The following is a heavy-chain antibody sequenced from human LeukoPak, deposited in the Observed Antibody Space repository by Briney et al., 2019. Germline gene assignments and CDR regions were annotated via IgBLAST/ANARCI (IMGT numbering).Heavy chain of an antibody. CDR3: ARGALHVFDY. D-gene: IGHD3-10*02. J-gene: IGHJ4*02. CDR2: ISTSGSTT. CDR1: GFTFSDYE. V-gene: IGHV3-48*03. Sequence: GGSLRFSCAASGFTFSDYEINWVRQALGKGLEWVSCISTSGSTTYYADSVKGRFTISRDNAKNSLFLQTNTLTAEDTAVYYCARGALHVFDYWGQGTPVTVSS.